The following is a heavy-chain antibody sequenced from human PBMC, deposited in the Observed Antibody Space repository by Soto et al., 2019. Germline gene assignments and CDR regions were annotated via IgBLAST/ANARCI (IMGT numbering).Heavy chain of an antibody. CDR1: GYSFTRYW. D-gene: IGHD3-3*02. J-gene: IGHJ3*01. V-gene: IGHV5-51*01. CDR2: IYPGDSDT. Sequence: GESLTISCKGSGYSFTRYWIGWVRQMPGKGLEWMGIIYPGDSDTRYSPSFQGQVTISADKSISTAYLQWSSLKASDTAMYYCSRLVNHFRDAFVFRGQGIMVTLS. CDR3: SRLVNHFRDAFVF.